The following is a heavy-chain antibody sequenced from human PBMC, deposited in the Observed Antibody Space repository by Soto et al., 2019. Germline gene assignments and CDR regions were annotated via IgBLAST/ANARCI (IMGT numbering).Heavy chain of an antibody. D-gene: IGHD2-15*01. J-gene: IGHJ4*02. CDR1: GGTFSSYT. Sequence: ASVKVSCKASGGTFSSYTISWVRQAPGQGLEWMGRIIPILGIANYAQKFQGRVTITADKSTSTAYMELSSLRSEDTAVYYCARVPDLYCSGGSCSSDYWGQGTLVTVSS. CDR3: ARVPDLYCSGGSCSSDY. CDR2: IIPILGIA. V-gene: IGHV1-69*02.